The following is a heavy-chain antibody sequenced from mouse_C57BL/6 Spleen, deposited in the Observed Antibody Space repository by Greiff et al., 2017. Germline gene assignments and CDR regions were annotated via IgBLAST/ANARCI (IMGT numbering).Heavy chain of an antibody. CDR1: GYTFTDYE. V-gene: IGHV1-15*01. CDR3: TRYSSVYVDWFAY. J-gene: IGHJ3*01. D-gene: IGHD3-2*02. CDR2: IAPETGGT. Sequence: VKLVESGAELVRPGASVTLSCKASGYTFTDYEMHWVKQTPVHGLEWIGAIAPETGGTAYNQKFKGKAIMTADKSSSTAYVDLLSLTSEDSSVYYCTRYSSVYVDWFAYWGQGTLVTVSA.